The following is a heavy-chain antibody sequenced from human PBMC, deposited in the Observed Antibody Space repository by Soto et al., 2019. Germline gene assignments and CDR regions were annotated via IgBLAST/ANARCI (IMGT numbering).Heavy chain of an antibody. J-gene: IGHJ4*02. V-gene: IGHV3-33*01. CDR3: ARASWQWKSFDR. CDR2: VWFDENDR. D-gene: IGHD6-19*01. Sequence: QVQLVESGGGVVQPGRSLRLSCAASGFTFSSYGMHWVRQAPGKGLEWVAIVWFDENDRYYADSVKGRFTVSRDNSKNTLYLQMISLRAEDTALYYCARASWQWKSFDRWGQGTLVTVSS. CDR1: GFTFSSYG.